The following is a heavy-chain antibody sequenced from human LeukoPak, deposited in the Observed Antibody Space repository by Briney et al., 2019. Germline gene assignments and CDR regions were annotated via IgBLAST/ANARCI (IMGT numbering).Heavy chain of an antibody. D-gene: IGHD1-1*01. CDR3: AAAQLAYYYDYSMED. V-gene: IGHV1-58*01. Sequence: SVKVSCKASGITSSTSSVQWLQQARGQGLEWIGWIVLGSGITNYAQKFQERVTITRDMSTTTAYMHLSSLRSEDTAVYYCAAAQLAYYYDYSMEDWGQGTTVTVSS. CDR2: IVLGSGIT. CDR1: GITSSTSS. J-gene: IGHJ6*02.